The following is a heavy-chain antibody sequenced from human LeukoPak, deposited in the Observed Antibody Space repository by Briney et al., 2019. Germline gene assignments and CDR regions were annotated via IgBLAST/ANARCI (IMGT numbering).Heavy chain of an antibody. Sequence: ASVRVSCKASGQSSRTYSFGWVRQAPGQGLEWMGWISAYNSNTQYAQKFQDRVTMTTDTSTNTAYLDVRSLTADDTGVYYCARARLAVPGTVWFDPWGQGTLVTVSS. CDR3: ARARLAVPGTVWFDP. CDR2: ISAYNSNT. V-gene: IGHV1-18*01. J-gene: IGHJ5*02. D-gene: IGHD6-19*01. CDR1: GQSSRTYS.